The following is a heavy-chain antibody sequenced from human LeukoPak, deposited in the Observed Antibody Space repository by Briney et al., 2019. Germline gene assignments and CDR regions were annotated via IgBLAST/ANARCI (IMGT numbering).Heavy chain of an antibody. CDR3: ARHLGAQSLIAFDI. V-gene: IGHV4-4*07. Sequence: SETLSLTCTVSGGSINRYYWTWIRQPAGKGLGWIGRIYSTGSTNYNPSLKSRVTMSVDTSKNHFSLNLNSVTAADTAVYYCARHLGAQSLIAFDIWGRGTMVTVSS. CDR1: GGSINRYY. J-gene: IGHJ3*02. D-gene: IGHD3-16*01. CDR2: IYSTGST.